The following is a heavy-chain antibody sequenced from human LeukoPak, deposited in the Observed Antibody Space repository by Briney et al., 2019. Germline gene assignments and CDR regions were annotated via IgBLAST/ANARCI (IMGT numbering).Heavy chain of an antibody. Sequence: SETLSLTCAVYGGSFSGYYWSWIRQHPGKGLEWIGYIYYSGSTYYNPSLKSRVTISVDTSKNQFSLKLSSVTAADTAVYYCARDSGVLWGQGTMVTVSS. J-gene: IGHJ3*01. CDR1: GGSFSGYY. V-gene: IGHV4-31*11. CDR3: ARDSGVL. CDR2: IYYSGST. D-gene: IGHD1-26*01.